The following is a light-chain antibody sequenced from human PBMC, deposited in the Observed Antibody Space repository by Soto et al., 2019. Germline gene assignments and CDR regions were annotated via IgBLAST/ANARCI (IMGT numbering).Light chain of an antibody. CDR2: KAS. CDR1: QSISIW. Sequence: DIQMTQSPSTLSASVGDRVTITCRASQSISIWMAWYQQKPGKAPKLLIYKASSLESGVPSRFSGSGSGTEFTLTINSLQPDDFATYYCQQYNSDSTFGQGTKVEIK. CDR3: QQYNSDST. V-gene: IGKV1-5*03. J-gene: IGKJ1*01.